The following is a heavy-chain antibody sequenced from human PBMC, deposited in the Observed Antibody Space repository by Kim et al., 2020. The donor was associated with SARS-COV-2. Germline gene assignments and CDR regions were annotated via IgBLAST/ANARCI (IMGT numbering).Heavy chain of an antibody. CDR3: ARPWCGTAIPHAFDF. CDR1: GCSISSSSYY. Sequence: SESLSLTCTVSGCSISSSSYYWGWIRQPPGKGLEWIGSIYYSGRTYSNPSLKSRVTISVDTSKNQFFLKLISVTAADTAVYYCARPWCGTAIPHAFDFWGQGAIVPLSS. CDR2: IYYSGRT. D-gene: IGHD2-21*02. J-gene: IGHJ3*01. V-gene: IGHV4-39*01.